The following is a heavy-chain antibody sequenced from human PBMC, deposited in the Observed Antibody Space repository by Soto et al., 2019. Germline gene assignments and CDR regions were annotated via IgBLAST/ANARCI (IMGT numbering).Heavy chain of an antibody. D-gene: IGHD2-2*01. CDR2: MNPNSGNT. Sequence: ASVKVSCKASGYTFTSYDINWVRQATGQGLEWMGWMNPNSGNTGYAQKFQGRVTMTRNTSISTAYMELSSLRSEDTAVYYCARVSTPYCSSTSCYELDYWGQGTLVTVSS. CDR3: ARVSTPYCSSTSCYELDY. CDR1: GYTFTSYD. V-gene: IGHV1-8*01. J-gene: IGHJ4*02.